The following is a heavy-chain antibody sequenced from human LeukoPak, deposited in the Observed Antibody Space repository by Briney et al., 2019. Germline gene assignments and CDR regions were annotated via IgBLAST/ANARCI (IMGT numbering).Heavy chain of an antibody. D-gene: IGHD3-22*01. J-gene: IGHJ6*02. Sequence: GASVKVSCKASGYTFTSYGISWVRQAPGQGLEWMGWISAYNGNTNYAQKLQGRVTMTTDTSTSTAYLELRSLRSDDTAVYYCVRGYLPYYYDSSGYKRGYYYGMDVWGQGTTVTVSS. CDR1: GYTFTSYG. V-gene: IGHV1-18*01. CDR3: VRGYLPYYYDSSGYKRGYYYGMDV. CDR2: ISAYNGNT.